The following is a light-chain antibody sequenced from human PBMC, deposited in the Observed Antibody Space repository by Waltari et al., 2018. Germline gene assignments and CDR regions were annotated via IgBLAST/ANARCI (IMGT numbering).Light chain of an antibody. J-gene: IGLJ2*01. CDR1: SANIGNNY. CDR2: ETN. Sequence: QSVLTQPPSVSAAPGQKVTISSPGRSANIGNNYVSWYQQLPGTAPKLLISETNKRPSGIPDRFSGSKSVTSATLDITGLQTGDEAVYYCATWDSSLSVGIFGGGTKVTVL. V-gene: IGLV1-51*02. CDR3: ATWDSSLSVGI.